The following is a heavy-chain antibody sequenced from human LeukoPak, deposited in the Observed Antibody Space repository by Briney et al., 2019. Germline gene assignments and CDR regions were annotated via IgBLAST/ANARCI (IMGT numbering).Heavy chain of an antibody. CDR2: IYYSGST. CDR3: ARGGPYGSGSYAWFDP. J-gene: IGHJ5*02. Sequence: PSETLSLTCTVSGGSISSYYWSWIRQPPGKGLEWIGYIYYSGSTNYNPSLKSRVTISVDTSKNQFSLKLSSVTAADTAVYYCARGGPYGSGSYAWFDPWGQGTLVSVSS. CDR1: GGSISSYY. D-gene: IGHD3-10*01. V-gene: IGHV4-59*01.